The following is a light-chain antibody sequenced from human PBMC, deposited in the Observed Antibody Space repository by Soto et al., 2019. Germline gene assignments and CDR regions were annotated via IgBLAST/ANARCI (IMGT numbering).Light chain of an antibody. CDR1: QSVSSSY. CDR3: QQYGKSPPYT. Sequence: EIVLTQSPGTLSLSPGERATLSCRASQSVSSSYLAWYQQSPGQAPRLLIYGASTRATGIPDRFSGSGSGTDFTLTISRLEPEDFAVYYCQQYGKSPPYTFCGGTKVEIK. J-gene: IGKJ4*01. CDR2: GAS. V-gene: IGKV3-20*01.